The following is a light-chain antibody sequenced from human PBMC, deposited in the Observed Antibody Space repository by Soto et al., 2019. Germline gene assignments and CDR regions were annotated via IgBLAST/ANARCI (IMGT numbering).Light chain of an antibody. Sequence: EIMLKQSPATLSLSPGERATLSCRASQSVNGLLGWYQQRPGQAPRLLISDASKRATGIPARFSGSGFETDFTLTISSLEPEDFAVYYCQQRISWPLTFGGGTKVKIK. V-gene: IGKV3-11*01. CDR2: DAS. CDR1: QSVNGL. CDR3: QQRISWPLT. J-gene: IGKJ4*01.